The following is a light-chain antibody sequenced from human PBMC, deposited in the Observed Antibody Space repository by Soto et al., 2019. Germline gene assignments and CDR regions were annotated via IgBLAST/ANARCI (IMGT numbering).Light chain of an antibody. Sequence: AIQMTQSPSSLYASVGDRVTITCRASQAIRTELGWYQQKPGKAPNLLIYATSSLQSGVPSRFSGSGSGTDFTLTISSLQPEDFATYYCLQDYNYPRTFGQGTKVEIK. CDR1: QAIRTE. J-gene: IGKJ1*01. CDR2: ATS. CDR3: LQDYNYPRT. V-gene: IGKV1-6*01.